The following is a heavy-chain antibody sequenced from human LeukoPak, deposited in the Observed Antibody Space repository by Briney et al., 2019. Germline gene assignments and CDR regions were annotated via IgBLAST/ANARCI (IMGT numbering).Heavy chain of an antibody. CDR2: ISSSSSYI. CDR3: ARVPYDSRGYYFDWYFDL. J-gene: IGHJ2*01. Sequence: PGGSLRLSCAASGFTFSSYEMNWVRQAPGKGLEWVSSISSSSSYIYYADSVKGRFTISRDNAKNSLYLQMNSLRAEDTAVYYCARVPYDSRGYYFDWYFDLWGRGTLVTVSS. CDR1: GFTFSSYE. V-gene: IGHV3-21*01. D-gene: IGHD3-22*01.